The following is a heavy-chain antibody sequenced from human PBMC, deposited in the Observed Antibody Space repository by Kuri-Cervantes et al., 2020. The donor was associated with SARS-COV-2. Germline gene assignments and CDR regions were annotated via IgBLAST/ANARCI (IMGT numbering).Heavy chain of an antibody. D-gene: IGHD5-18*01. Sequence: AVKVSCKASGGTFSSYAISWVRQAPGQGLEWMGRIIPILGIANYAQKFQGRVTITADKSTSTAYMELSSLSSEDTAVYYCASQDSYGYPVDYWGQGTLVTVSS. J-gene: IGHJ4*02. CDR3: ASQDSYGYPVDY. CDR1: GGTFSSYA. V-gene: IGHV1-69*04. CDR2: IIPILGIA.